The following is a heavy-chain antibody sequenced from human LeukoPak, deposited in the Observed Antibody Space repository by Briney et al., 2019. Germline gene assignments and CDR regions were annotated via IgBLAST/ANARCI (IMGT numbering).Heavy chain of an antibody. V-gene: IGHV3-21*01. CDR3: ARFKTYNWNYECCYYYMDV. Sequence: GGSLRLSCAASGFTFSSYSMNWVRQAPGKGLEWVSSISSSSSYIYYADSVKGRFTISRDNAKNSLYLQMNSLRAEDTAVYYCARFKTYNWNYECCYYYMDVWGKGTTVTVSS. CDR1: GFTFSSYS. CDR2: ISSSSSYI. J-gene: IGHJ6*03. D-gene: IGHD1-7*01.